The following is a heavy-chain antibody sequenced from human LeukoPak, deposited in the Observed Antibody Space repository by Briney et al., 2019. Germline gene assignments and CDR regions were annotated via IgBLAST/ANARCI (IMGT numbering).Heavy chain of an antibody. D-gene: IGHD5-18*01. Sequence: ASVKVSCKASGYTFTGYYMHWVRQAPGQGLEWMGWINPNSGGTNYAQKFQGRVTMTRDTSISTAYMELSRLRSDDTAVYYCARVRGYSYGYSDYWGQGTLVTVSS. V-gene: IGHV1-2*02. CDR1: GYTFTGYY. CDR2: INPNSGGT. J-gene: IGHJ4*02. CDR3: ARVRGYSYGYSDY.